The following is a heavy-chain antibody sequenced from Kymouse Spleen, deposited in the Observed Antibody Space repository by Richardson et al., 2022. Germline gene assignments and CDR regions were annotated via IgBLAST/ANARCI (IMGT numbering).Heavy chain of an antibody. CDR2: IYYSGST. CDR3: ARGLFPHFDY. CDR1: GGSISSYY. Sequence: QVQLQESGPGLVKPSETLSLTCTVSGGSISSYYWSWIRQPPGKGLEWIGYIYYSGSTNYNPSLKSRVTISVDTSKNQFSLKLSSVTAADTAVYYCARGLFPHFDYWGQGTLVTVSS. D-gene: IGHD3-3*01. J-gene: IGHJ4*02. V-gene: IGHV4-59*01.